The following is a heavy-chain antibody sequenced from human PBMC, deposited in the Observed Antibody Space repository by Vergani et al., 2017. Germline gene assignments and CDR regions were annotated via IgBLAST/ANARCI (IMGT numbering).Heavy chain of an antibody. V-gene: IGHV3-21*01. CDR2: ISSSSSYI. CDR1: GFTFSSYS. CDR3: ARDAGYCSSTSCYMVDY. D-gene: IGHD2-2*03. Sequence: EVQLVESGGGLVKPGGSLRLSCAASGFTFSSYSMNWVRQAPGKGLEWVSSISSSSSYIYYADSVKGRFTISRDNANNSLHLQMNSLRAEDTAVYYCARDAGYCSSTSCYMVDYWGQGTLVTVSS. J-gene: IGHJ4*02.